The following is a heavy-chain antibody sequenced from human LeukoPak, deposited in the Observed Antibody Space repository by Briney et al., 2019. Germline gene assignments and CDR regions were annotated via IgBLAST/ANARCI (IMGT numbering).Heavy chain of an antibody. Sequence: GGSLRLSCSASGFTFSSYAMHWVRQAPGKGLEYVSAISSNGGSTYYADSVKGRFTISRDNSKNTLYLQMSSLRAEDTAVYYCVKALDTATVPFNYWGQGTLVTVSS. J-gene: IGHJ4*02. D-gene: IGHD5-18*01. CDR1: GFTFSSYA. CDR2: ISSNGGST. V-gene: IGHV3-64D*06. CDR3: VKALDTATVPFNY.